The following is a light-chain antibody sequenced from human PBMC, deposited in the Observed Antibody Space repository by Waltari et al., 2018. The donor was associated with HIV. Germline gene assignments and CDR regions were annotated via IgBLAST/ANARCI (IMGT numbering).Light chain of an antibody. CDR1: QGINSY. V-gene: IGKV1-9*01. CDR3: QQINSYPYT. J-gene: IGKJ2*01. CDR2: GAS. Sequence: DIQLTQSPSFLSASVGDRVTITCRASQGINSYLAWYQQKPGTAPNLLIYGASTLQGGVPSRFSGSGSGTEFTLTISSLQPEDFATYYCQQINSYPYTFCQGTKLEIK.